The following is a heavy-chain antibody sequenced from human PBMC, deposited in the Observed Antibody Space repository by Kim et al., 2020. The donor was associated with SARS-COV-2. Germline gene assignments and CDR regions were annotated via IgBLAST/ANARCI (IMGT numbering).Heavy chain of an antibody. Sequence: GGSLRLSCAASGFTFSSYSMNWVRQAPGKGLEWVSSISSSSSYIYYADSVKGRFTISRDNAKNSLYLQMNSLRAEDTAVYYCARKPTVTTTKFDDWGEGTLLTPSP. V-gene: IGHV3-21*01. CDR3: ARKPTVTTTKFDD. CDR1: GFTFSSYS. J-gene: IGHJ4*02. CDR2: ISSSSSYI. D-gene: IGHD4-17*01.